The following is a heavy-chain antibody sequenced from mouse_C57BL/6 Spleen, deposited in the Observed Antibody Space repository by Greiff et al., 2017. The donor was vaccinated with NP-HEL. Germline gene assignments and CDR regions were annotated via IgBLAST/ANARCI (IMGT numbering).Heavy chain of an antibody. CDR1: GFTFSDYY. V-gene: IGHV5-12*01. Sequence: EVKLMESGGGLVQPGGSLKLSCAASGFTFSDYYMYWVRQTPEKRLEWVAYISTGGGSTYYPETVKGRFTISRDNSTNTLYLQMSRLKSEDTAMYYCARRPYGSSEWFAYWGQGTLVTVSA. CDR3: ARRPYGSSEWFAY. J-gene: IGHJ3*01. CDR2: ISTGGGST. D-gene: IGHD1-1*01.